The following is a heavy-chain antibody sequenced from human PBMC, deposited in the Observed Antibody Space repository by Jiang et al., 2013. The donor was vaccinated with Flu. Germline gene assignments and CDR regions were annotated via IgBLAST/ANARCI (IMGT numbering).Heavy chain of an antibody. Sequence: GAEVKKPGASVKVSCKASGYTFTGYYMHWVRQAPGQGLEWMGWINPNSGGTNYAQKFQGRVTXTGDTSTSTAYMELSRLRSDDTAVYYCASFDCSSTSCYAGLEYYFDYWGQGTLVTVSS. CDR2: INPNSGGT. V-gene: IGHV1-2*02. CDR3: ASFDCSSTSCYAGLEYYFDY. J-gene: IGHJ4*02. D-gene: IGHD2-2*01. CDR1: GYTFTGYY.